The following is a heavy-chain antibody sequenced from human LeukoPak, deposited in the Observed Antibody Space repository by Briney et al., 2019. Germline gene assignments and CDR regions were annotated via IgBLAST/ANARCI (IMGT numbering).Heavy chain of an antibody. CDR1: GGSFSGYY. D-gene: IGHD6-13*01. J-gene: IGHJ4*02. CDR3: AIHPSSSWYYFDY. V-gene: IGHV4-34*01. CDR2: INHSGST. Sequence: SETLSLTCAVFGGSFSGYYWSWVRQPPGKGLEWIGEINHSGSTNFNPSLKSRVIISVDTSKNQLSLKLNSVTAADTAVYYSAIHPSSSWYYFDYWGQGTLVTVSS.